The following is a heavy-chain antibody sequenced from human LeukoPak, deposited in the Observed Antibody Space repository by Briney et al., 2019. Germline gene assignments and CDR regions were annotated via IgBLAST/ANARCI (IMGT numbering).Heavy chain of an antibody. Sequence: GGSLRPSCAASGFTFSSYWMSWVRQAPGKGLEWVANIKQDGSEKYYVDSVKGRFTISRDNSKNTLYLQMNSLRAEDTAVYYCARDRSTTHFDYWGQGTLVTVSS. V-gene: IGHV3-7*01. J-gene: IGHJ4*02. D-gene: IGHD4-11*01. CDR3: ARDRSTTHFDY. CDR1: GFTFSSYW. CDR2: IKQDGSEK.